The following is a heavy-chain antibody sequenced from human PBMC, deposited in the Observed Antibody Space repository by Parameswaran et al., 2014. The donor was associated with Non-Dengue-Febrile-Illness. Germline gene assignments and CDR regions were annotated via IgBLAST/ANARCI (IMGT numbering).Heavy chain of an antibody. Sequence: RWIRQPPGKALEWLAHIFSNDEKSYSTSLKSRLTISKDTSKSQVVLTMTNMDPVDTATYYCARIKGRDGDYVSDWFDPWGQGTLVTVSS. D-gene: IGHD4-17*01. J-gene: IGHJ5*02. CDR3: ARIKGRDGDYVSDWFDP. V-gene: IGHV2-26*01. CDR2: IFSNDEK.